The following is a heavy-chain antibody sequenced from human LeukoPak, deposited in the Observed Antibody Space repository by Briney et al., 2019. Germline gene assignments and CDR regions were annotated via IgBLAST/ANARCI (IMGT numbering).Heavy chain of an antibody. CDR3: AKDIGSIAARGFDY. V-gene: IGHV3-9*01. J-gene: IGHJ4*02. Sequence: GGSLRLSCAASGFTFDDYAMHWVRQAPGKGLEWVSGISWNSGIIGYADSVKGRFTISRDNAKNSLYLQMNSLRAEDTALYYCAKDIGSIAARGFDYWGQGTLVTVSS. CDR2: ISWNSGII. D-gene: IGHD6-6*01. CDR1: GFTFDDYA.